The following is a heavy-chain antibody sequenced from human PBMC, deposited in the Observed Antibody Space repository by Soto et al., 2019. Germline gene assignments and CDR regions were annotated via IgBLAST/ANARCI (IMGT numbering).Heavy chain of an antibody. J-gene: IGHJ5*02. Sequence: SETLSLTCALYGGSFDGYYWSWIRQSPGKGLEWIGEIHHSGSTKYNPSLKSRVSLSVDTSTKQFSLKMTSMTAADRGVYYRARGVDSWSGYLSWGQGTPVTVSS. CDR2: IHHSGST. D-gene: IGHD3-3*01. CDR1: GGSFDGYY. CDR3: ARGVDSWSGYLS. V-gene: IGHV4-34*01.